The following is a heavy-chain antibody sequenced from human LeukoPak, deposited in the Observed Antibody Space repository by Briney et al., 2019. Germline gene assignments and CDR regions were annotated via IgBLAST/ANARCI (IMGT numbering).Heavy chain of an antibody. CDR1: GGSISGSDYH. CDR3: APTYSSTEGGYDY. Sequence: PSETLSLTCTVSGGSISGSDYHWGWIRQPPGKGLEWIGSINDRGHTYCNPSLQSRVSVSVDMPKNQFSLKVRSVTAADTALYYCAPTYSSTEGGYDYWGQGTLVTVSS. V-gene: IGHV4-39*01. CDR2: INDRGHT. J-gene: IGHJ4*02. D-gene: IGHD5-18*01.